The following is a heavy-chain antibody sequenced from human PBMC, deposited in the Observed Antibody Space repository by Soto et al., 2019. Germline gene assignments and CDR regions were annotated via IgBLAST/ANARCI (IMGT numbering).Heavy chain of an antibody. CDR1: GYTLTELS. Sequence: QVPLVQSGAEVKKPGASVKVSCKVSGYTLTELSMHWVRQAPGKGLEWMGGFDPEDGETIYAQKFQGRVTMTEDTSTDTAYMELSSLRSEDTAVYYCATDVTMVRGVITSDAFDIWGQGTMVTVSS. CDR3: ATDVTMVRGVITSDAFDI. J-gene: IGHJ3*02. CDR2: FDPEDGET. V-gene: IGHV1-24*01. D-gene: IGHD3-10*01.